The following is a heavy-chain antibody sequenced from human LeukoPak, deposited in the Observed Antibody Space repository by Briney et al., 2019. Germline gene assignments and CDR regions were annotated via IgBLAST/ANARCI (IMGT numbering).Heavy chain of an antibody. V-gene: IGHV3-7*01. Sequence: GGSLRLSCAASGFTFSSYWMSWVRQAPGKGLEWVANIKQDGSEKYYVDSVKGRFTISRDNAKNSLYLQMNSLRAEGTAVYYCARDTDYYGSGSYYKPGYFDYWGQGTLVTVSS. CDR1: GFTFSSYW. CDR3: ARDTDYYGSGSYYKPGYFDY. CDR2: IKQDGSEK. J-gene: IGHJ4*02. D-gene: IGHD3-10*01.